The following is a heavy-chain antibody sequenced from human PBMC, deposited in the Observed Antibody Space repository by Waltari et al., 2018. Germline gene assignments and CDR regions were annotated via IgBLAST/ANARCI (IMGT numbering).Heavy chain of an antibody. D-gene: IGHD2-15*01. Sequence: QVQLQESGTGLVQHSATLSLTCTVSGGSIRSHYCIWIRQPPWKGLEWIGYIYYSGSTNYNPSLKIRVTISVDTSKNQFSLKRSSVTAADTAVYYCARANCSGGSCYPDHDAFDIWGQGTMVTVSS. CDR3: ARANCSGGSCYPDHDAFDI. CDR1: GGSIRSHY. J-gene: IGHJ3*02. CDR2: IYYSGST. V-gene: IGHV4-59*11.